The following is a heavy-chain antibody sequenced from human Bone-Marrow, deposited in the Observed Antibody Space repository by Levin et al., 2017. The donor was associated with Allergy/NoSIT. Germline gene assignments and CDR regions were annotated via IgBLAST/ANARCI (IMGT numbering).Heavy chain of an antibody. CDR2: IWFDGSKE. D-gene: IGHD3-3*01. CDR1: GFSFSGSA. CDR3: ARNYDFWSGFLAGFETGGLDV. J-gene: IGHJ6*02. V-gene: IGHV3-33*03. Sequence: GGSLRLSCAGSGFSFSGSAMHWVRQAPGKGLEWVAVIWFDGSKEYYADSVKGRFTISRDNSKNTLYLQMNSLRAEDTAVYYGARNYDFWSGFLAGFETGGLDVWGQGTTVTVSS.